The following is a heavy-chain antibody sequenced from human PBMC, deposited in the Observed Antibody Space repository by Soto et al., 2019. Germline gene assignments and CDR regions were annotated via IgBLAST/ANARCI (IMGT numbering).Heavy chain of an antibody. J-gene: IGHJ6*02. D-gene: IGHD4-4*01. CDR3: AKSGKRVTTVGTPRYYYGMDV. V-gene: IGHV3-23*01. CDR2: ISDSGGRT. Sequence: EVQLLESGGGLVQPGWSLRLSCAASGFTFSDYVMSWVRQAPGKGLEWVSAISDSGGRTYYADPVKGRFTISRDNSKNTLYLQMNSLRAEDTAVYYCAKSGKRVTTVGTPRYYYGMDVWGQGTTVTVSS. CDR1: GFTFSDYV.